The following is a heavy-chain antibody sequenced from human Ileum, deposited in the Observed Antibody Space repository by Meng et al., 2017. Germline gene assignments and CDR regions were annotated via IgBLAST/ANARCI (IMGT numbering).Heavy chain of an antibody. CDR3: AGPEGNGWFTS. D-gene: IGHD2-8*01. J-gene: IGHJ5*01. V-gene: IGHV3-7*01. Sequence: GESLKISCAASGFTFGTYRMSWVRQAPGKGLEWVANINYNGGDIFYVDSVRGQFTISRDKAKSSLILQMSSLRADDTAMYYCAGPEGNGWFTSWGQGTLVTVSS. CDR2: INYNGGDI. CDR1: GFTFGTYR.